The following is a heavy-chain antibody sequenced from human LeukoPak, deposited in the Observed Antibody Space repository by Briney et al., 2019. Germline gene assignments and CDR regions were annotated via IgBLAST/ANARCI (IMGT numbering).Heavy chain of an antibody. CDR1: GFTFSSYA. CDR3: ANYVAGTRVLDY. J-gene: IGHJ4*02. CDR2: ISGSGGST. D-gene: IGHD6-19*01. Sequence: GGSLRLSCAASGFTFSSYAMSWVRQAPGKGLEWVSAISGSGGSTYYADSVKGRFTISRDNSKNTLYLQMNSLRAEDTAVYYCANYVAGTRVLDYWGQGTPVTVSS. V-gene: IGHV3-23*01.